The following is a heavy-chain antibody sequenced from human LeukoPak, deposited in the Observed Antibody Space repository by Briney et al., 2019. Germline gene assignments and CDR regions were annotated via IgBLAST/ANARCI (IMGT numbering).Heavy chain of an antibody. D-gene: IGHD3-22*01. J-gene: IGHJ4*02. Sequence: SETLSLTCTVSGGSISSSSYYWGWIRQPPGKGLEWIGSIYYSGSTYYNPSLKSRVTISVDTSKNQFSLKLSSVTAADTAVYYCERRYYYDSRREYYFDYWGQGTLVTVSS. CDR1: GGSISSSSYY. CDR2: IYYSGST. CDR3: ERRYYYDSRREYYFDY. V-gene: IGHV4-39*01.